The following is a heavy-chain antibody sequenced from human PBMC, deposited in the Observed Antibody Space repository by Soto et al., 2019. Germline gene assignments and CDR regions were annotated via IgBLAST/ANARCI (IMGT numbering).Heavy chain of an antibody. CDR3: ARDSTTGLDY. CDR1: GFTFSSDW. CDR2: INADGSDT. Sequence: EVQLVESGGDSVQPGGSLRLSCAASGFTFSSDWMHWVRHPPGKGLVWVSRINADGSDTDYADSVKGRFIISRDNAKSTLYLHMNTVRAEDTAIYFCARDSTTGLDYWGQGTLVTVSS. D-gene: IGHD4-17*01. J-gene: IGHJ4*02. V-gene: IGHV3-74*01.